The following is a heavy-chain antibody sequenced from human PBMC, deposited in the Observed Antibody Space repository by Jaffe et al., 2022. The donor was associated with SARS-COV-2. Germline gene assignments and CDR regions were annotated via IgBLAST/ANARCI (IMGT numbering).Heavy chain of an antibody. D-gene: IGHD3-22*01. V-gene: IGHV4-39*01. CDR2: VYSNGKT. Sequence: QMQLEEAGPGLVKPSETLSLTCTVSSGSVTNTGFYWGWVRQSPGKGLEWIGNVYSNGKTYYKSSLKSRLTMSVDTSKNQISLRLRYMTAADTAVYYCASVFYDLIVVAAYWGRGTLVTVSS. J-gene: IGHJ4*02. CDR3: ASVFYDLIVVAAY. CDR1: SGSVTNTGFY.